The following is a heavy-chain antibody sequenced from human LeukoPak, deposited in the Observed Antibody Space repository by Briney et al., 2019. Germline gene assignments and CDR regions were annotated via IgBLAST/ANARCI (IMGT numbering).Heavy chain of an antibody. CDR1: GYTLTGYY. CDR3: ATEYSSSWRCFDY. CDR2: INPNSGGT. Sequence: GASVKVSCKASGYTLTGYYMHWVRQAPGQGLEWMGWINPNSGGTNYAQKFQGRVTMTRDTSISTAYMELSRLRSDDTAVYYCATEYSSSWRCFDYWGQGTLVTVSS. J-gene: IGHJ4*02. V-gene: IGHV1-2*02. D-gene: IGHD6-13*01.